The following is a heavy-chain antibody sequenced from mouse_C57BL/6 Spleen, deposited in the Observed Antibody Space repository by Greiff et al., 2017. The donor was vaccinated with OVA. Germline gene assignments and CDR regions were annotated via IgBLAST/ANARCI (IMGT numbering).Heavy chain of an antibody. D-gene: IGHD3-2*02. CDR1: GFTFRDYG. V-gene: IGHV5-17*01. Sequence: EVKLVESGGGLVKPGGSLKLSCAASGFTFRDYGMHWVRQAPEKGLEWVAYISSGSSTIYYADTVKGRFTISRDNAKNTLFLQMTSLRAEDTAMYYCARGGQGYFDVWGTGTTVTVSS. CDR3: ARGGQGYFDV. J-gene: IGHJ1*03. CDR2: ISSGSSTI.